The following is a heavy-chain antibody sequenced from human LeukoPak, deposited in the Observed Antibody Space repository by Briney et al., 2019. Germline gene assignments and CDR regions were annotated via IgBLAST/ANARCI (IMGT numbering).Heavy chain of an antibody. V-gene: IGHV5-51*01. CDR3: ARQGAAGKYYYYMDV. D-gene: IGHD6-13*01. Sequence: GESLKISCQGSGYNFPIYWIGWVRQMPGQGLEWMGIIYPDDSNTIYGPSFQGQVTISADKSINTAYLEWSSLKASDTAIYYCARQGAAGKYYYYMDVWGKGTTVTVSS. CDR2: IYPDDSNT. CDR1: GYNFPIYW. J-gene: IGHJ6*03.